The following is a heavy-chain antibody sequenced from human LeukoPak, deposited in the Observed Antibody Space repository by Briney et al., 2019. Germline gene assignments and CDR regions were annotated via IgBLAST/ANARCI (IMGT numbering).Heavy chain of an antibody. V-gene: IGHV1-69*04. D-gene: IGHD2-2*01. CDR2: IIPILGIA. Sequence: ASVKVSCKASGGTFSSYAISWVRQAPGQGLEWMGRIIPILGIANYAQKFQGRVAITADKSTSTTYMELSSLRSEDTAVYYCARGECTITSCYSPDYWGQGTPVTVSS. CDR1: GGTFSSYA. CDR3: ARGECTITSCYSPDY. J-gene: IGHJ4*02.